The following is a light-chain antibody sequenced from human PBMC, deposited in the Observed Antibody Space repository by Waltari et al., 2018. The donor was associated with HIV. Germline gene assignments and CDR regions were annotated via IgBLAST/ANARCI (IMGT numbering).Light chain of an antibody. CDR3: STWDNSLSHWV. CDR1: ISNLGGNL. V-gene: IGLV1-47*01. Sequence: QSVVTQPPSASGTHGQNISISCSGDISNLGGNLVYWYQQRPGTAPRLLLYRNDQRPSGVPDRFSGSKSATSVSLAISGLRSEDEADYHCSTWDNSLSHWVFGGGTKVTVL. J-gene: IGLJ3*02. CDR2: RND.